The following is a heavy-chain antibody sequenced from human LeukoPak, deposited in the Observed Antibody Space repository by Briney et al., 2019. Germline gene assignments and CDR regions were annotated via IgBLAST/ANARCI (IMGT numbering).Heavy chain of an antibody. CDR2: IYTSGST. Sequence: SQTLSLTCTVSGGSISSGSYYWSWIRQPAGKGLEWIGRIYTSGSTNYNPSLKSRVTISVDTSKNQFSLKLSSVTAADTAVYYCAREYCSSTSCYGGDFDYWGQGTLVTVSS. CDR3: AREYCSSTSCYGGDFDY. CDR1: GGSISSGSYY. J-gene: IGHJ4*02. V-gene: IGHV4-61*02. D-gene: IGHD2-2*01.